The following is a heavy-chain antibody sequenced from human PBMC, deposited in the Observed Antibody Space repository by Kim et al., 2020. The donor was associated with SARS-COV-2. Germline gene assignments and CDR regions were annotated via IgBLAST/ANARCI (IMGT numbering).Heavy chain of an antibody. Sequence: YAAPVKGRFTISRDDSKNTLYLQMNSLKTEDTAVYYCTTDGDSSGLHEGYWGQGTLVTVSS. D-gene: IGHD6-19*01. J-gene: IGHJ4*02. CDR3: TTDGDSSGLHEGY. V-gene: IGHV3-15*01.